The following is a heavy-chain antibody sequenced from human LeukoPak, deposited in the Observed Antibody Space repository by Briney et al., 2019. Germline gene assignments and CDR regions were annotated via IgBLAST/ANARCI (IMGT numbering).Heavy chain of an antibody. CDR2: ISHDGNNK. J-gene: IGHJ2*01. V-gene: IGHV3-30-3*01. D-gene: IGHD2-2*01. CDR1: GFTFNTYV. CDR3: ARGGYCSSTSCYSTWYFDL. Sequence: PGGSLRLSCEASGFTFNTYVFHWVRQAPGKGLEWVALISHDGNNKQYADSVEGRFTISRDNSKNTMDVQMNSLRPEDTAVYYCARGGYCSSTSCYSTWYFDLWGRGTLVTVSS.